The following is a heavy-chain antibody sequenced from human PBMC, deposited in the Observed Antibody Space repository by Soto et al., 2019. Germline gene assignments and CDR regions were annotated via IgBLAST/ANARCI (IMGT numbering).Heavy chain of an antibody. CDR2: IYYSGST. J-gene: IGHJ4*02. D-gene: IGHD5-18*01. CDR1: GGYIRSYY. V-gene: IGHV4-59*06. Sequence: SETLSLTCTVSGGYIRSYYWSWIRQHPGKGLEWIGYIYYSGSTYYNPSLKSRVTISVDTSKNQFSLKLSSVTAADTAVYYCARSGYSYGPNPLLYWGQGTLVTVSS. CDR3: ARSGYSYGPNPLLY.